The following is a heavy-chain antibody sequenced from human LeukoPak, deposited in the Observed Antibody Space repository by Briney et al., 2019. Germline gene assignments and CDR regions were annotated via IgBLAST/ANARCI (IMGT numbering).Heavy chain of an antibody. CDR2: IWYDGSNK. D-gene: IGHD3-9*01. CDR3: ARGTYYDILTGYYFDY. V-gene: IGHV3-33*01. CDR1: GFTFSSYG. Sequence: GGSLRLSCAASGFTFSSYGMHWVRQAPGKGLEWVAVIWYDGSNKYYADSVKGRFTISRDNSKNTLYLQMNSLRAEDTAVYYCARGTYYDILTGYYFDYWGQGTLVTVSS. J-gene: IGHJ4*02.